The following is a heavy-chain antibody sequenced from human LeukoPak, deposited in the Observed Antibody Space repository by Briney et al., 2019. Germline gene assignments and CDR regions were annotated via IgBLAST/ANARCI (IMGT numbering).Heavy chain of an antibody. D-gene: IGHD6-6*01. CDR1: GFTFTDYW. CDR3: ARDGTAACLYFDL. V-gene: IGHV3-7*01. Sequence: TGGSLRLSCEVSGFTFTDYWMNWVRQAPGKGPEWVASIRQDGSEKTYVDSVKGRFTISRDNTKNSLSLQLNGLRAEDTAVYYCARDGTAACLYFDLWGQGTLVTVSS. CDR2: IRQDGSEK. J-gene: IGHJ4*01.